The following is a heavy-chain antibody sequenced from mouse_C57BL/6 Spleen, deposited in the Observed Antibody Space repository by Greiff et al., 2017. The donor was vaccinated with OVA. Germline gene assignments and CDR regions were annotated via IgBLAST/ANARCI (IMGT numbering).Heavy chain of an antibody. J-gene: IGHJ2*01. CDR1: GFNIKDDY. CDR2: IDPENGDT. CDR3: TTRSGGY. D-gene: IGHD4-1*01. V-gene: IGHV14-4*01. Sequence: EVQLVESGAELVRPGASVKLSCTASGFNIKDDYMHWVKQRPEQGLEWIGWIDPENGDTEYASKFQGKATITADTSSNTAYLQLSSLTSEDTAVYYCTTRSGGYWGQGTTLTVSS.